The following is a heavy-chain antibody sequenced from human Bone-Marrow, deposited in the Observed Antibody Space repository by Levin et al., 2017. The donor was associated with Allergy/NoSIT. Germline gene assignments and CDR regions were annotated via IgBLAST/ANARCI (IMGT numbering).Heavy chain of an antibody. Sequence: NPGGSLRLSCAVSGGSITSNNWWSWVRQPPGKELEWIGEVSHSGSTNYNPSLKSRIIMSVDSSKNQFSLKVKSVTAADTAVYYCARDGSFNYYGMDVWGQGTTVTVS. D-gene: IGHD1-26*01. CDR3: ARDGSFNYYGMDV. CDR1: GGSITSNNW. J-gene: IGHJ6*02. V-gene: IGHV4-4*02. CDR2: VSHSGST.